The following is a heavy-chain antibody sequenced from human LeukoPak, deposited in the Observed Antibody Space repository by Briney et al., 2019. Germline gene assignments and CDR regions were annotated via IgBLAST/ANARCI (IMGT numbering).Heavy chain of an antibody. CDR1: GGSISSSSYY. D-gene: IGHD1-26*01. Sequence: SETLSLTCTVSGGSISSSSYYWGWIRQPPGKGLEWIGSIYYSGSTYYNPSLKSRVTISVDTSKNQFSLKLSSVTAADTAVYYCARENSGSNLGDAFDIWGQGTMVTVSS. CDR2: IYYSGST. CDR3: ARENSGSNLGDAFDI. J-gene: IGHJ3*02. V-gene: IGHV4-39*07.